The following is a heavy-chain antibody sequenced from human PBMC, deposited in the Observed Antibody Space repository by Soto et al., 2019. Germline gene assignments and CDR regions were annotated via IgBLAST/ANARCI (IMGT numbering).Heavy chain of an antibody. J-gene: IGHJ4*02. CDR3: ARAGEIFYYYDSSGYSWPFDY. CDR1: GFTFSSYA. V-gene: IGHV3-30-3*01. CDR2: ISYDGSNK. Sequence: GGSLRLSCAASGFTFSSYAMHWVRQAPGKGLEWVAVISYDGSNKYYADSVKGRFTISRDNSKNTLYLQMNSLRAEDTAVYYCARAGEIFYYYDSSGYSWPFDYWGQGTRVTVSS. D-gene: IGHD3-22*01.